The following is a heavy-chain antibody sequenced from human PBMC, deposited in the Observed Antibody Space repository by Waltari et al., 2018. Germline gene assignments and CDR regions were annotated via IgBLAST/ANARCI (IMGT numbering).Heavy chain of an antibody. CDR1: GFTFSSYE. D-gene: IGHD2-21*02. J-gene: IGHJ4*02. Sequence: EVQLVESGGGLVQPGGSLRLSCAASGFTFSSYEMNWVRQAPGKGLEWVSYISSSGSTIYYADSVKGRFTISRDNAKNSLYLQMNSLRAEDTAVYYCARAGGGDSSPFDYWGQGTLVTVSS. CDR3: ARAGGGDSSPFDY. V-gene: IGHV3-48*03. CDR2: ISSSGSTI.